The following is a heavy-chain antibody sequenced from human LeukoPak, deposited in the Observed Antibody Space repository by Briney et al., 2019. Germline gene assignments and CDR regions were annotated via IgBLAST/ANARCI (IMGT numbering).Heavy chain of an antibody. CDR2: ISGSGGST. Sequence: PGGSLRLSCAASGFTFSSYAMSWVRQAPGKGLEWVSAISGSGGSTYYADSVKGRFTISRGNAKTSLYLQMNRLRAEETALYCCVRDFLFLEDFWGQGTLVTVSS. J-gene: IGHJ4*02. CDR1: GFTFSSYA. CDR3: VRDFLFLEDF. V-gene: IGHV3-23*01. D-gene: IGHD3-3*01.